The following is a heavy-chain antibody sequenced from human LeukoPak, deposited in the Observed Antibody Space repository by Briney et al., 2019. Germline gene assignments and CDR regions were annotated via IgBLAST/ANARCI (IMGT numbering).Heavy chain of an antibody. CDR1: GFSLSTSGMR. CDR3: ARMGSSGRFDY. CDR2: MDLDDDK. J-gene: IGHJ4*02. D-gene: IGHD6-19*01. V-gene: IGHV2-70*04. Sequence: SGPTLLKPTQILTLTCTFSGFSLSTSGMRVSWIRQPPGKALEWLARMDLDDDKFYSTSLKTRLTISKDTSKNQVVLTMTNMDPVDKATYYCARMGSSGRFDYWGQGTLVTVS.